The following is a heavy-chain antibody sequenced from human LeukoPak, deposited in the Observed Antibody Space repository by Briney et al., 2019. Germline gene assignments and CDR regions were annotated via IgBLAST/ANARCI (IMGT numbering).Heavy chain of an antibody. CDR3: ARFSRRFGINWFDP. D-gene: IGHD3-10*01. V-gene: IGHV4-34*01. Sequence: SGTLSLTCAVYGGSFSGYYWSWIRQPPGKGLEWIGEINHSGSTNYNPSLKSRVTISVDTSKNQFSLKLSSVTAADTAVYYCARFSRRFGINWFDPWGQGTLVTVSS. CDR1: GGSFSGYY. CDR2: INHSGST. J-gene: IGHJ5*02.